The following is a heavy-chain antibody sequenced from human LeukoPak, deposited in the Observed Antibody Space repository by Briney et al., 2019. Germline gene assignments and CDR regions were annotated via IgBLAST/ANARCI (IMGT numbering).Heavy chain of an antibody. D-gene: IGHD3-3*01. CDR2: ITGGSGSI. J-gene: IGHJ4*02. CDR1: GFTFSSYE. V-gene: IGHV3-21*01. Sequence: GGSLSLSCAASGFTFSSYEMNWVRQAPGKGLEWVSSITGGSGSIYYADSVKGRFTISRDNAKNFFYLQIDGTRADATAVYFCARESEYDYWTGSYFDSWGQGILVTVSS. CDR3: ARESEYDYWTGSYFDS.